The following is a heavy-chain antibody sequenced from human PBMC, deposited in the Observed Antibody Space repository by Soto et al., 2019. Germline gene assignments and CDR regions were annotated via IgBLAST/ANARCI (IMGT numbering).Heavy chain of an antibody. Sequence: PSETLSLTCAVYGGSFSGYYWSWIRQPPGKGLEWIGEINHSGSTNYNPSLKSRVTISVDTSKNQFSLKLSSVTAADTAVYYCARSEQFCSGGSCYPAPRAKYFQHWGQGTPVTVSS. V-gene: IGHV4-34*01. CDR3: ARSEQFCSGGSCYPAPRAKYFQH. D-gene: IGHD2-15*01. CDR2: INHSGST. J-gene: IGHJ1*01. CDR1: GGSFSGYY.